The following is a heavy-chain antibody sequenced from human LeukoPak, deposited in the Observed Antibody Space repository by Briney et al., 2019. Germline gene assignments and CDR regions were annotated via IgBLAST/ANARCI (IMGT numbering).Heavy chain of an antibody. Sequence: SETLSLTCTVSGDSIGSSSYYWGWLRQTPEKGLEWIGSIFYSGSTYYTPSLKSRVTMSLDTSKNQFSLRLTSVTAAYTAVYYCARQVAIVEPTDPNWFDSWGQGTLVTVSS. CDR1: GDSIGSSSYY. CDR3: ARQVAIVEPTDPNWFDS. V-gene: IGHV4-39*07. D-gene: IGHD1-26*01. CDR2: IFYSGST. J-gene: IGHJ5*01.